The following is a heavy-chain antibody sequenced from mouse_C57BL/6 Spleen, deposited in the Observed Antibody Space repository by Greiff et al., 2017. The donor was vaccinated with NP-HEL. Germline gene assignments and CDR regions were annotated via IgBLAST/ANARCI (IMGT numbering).Heavy chain of an antibody. D-gene: IGHD1-1*01. CDR3: ASRTNYGSSSNAMDY. CDR1: GFNIKNTY. Sequence: EVQLQQSVAELVRPGASVKLSCTASGFNIKNTYMHWVKQRPEQGLEWIGRIDPANGNTKYAPKFQGKATITADTSSNTAYLQLSSLTSEDTAIYYCASRTNYGSSSNAMDYWGQGTSVTVSS. V-gene: IGHV14-3*01. J-gene: IGHJ4*01. CDR2: IDPANGNT.